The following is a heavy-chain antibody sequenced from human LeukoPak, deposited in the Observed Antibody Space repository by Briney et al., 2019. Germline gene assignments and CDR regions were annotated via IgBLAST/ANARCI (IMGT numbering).Heavy chain of an antibody. Sequence: SETLSLTCTVSGGSITSTSYFWGWVRQPPGKGLEWIASIYYSGNTYYDPSLKSRVTMSVDTSKNQFSLRLNSVTAADTAVYYCAREVSYDYVWGPEAGMDVWGQGTTVTVSS. CDR3: AREVSYDYVWGPEAGMDV. CDR1: GGSITSTSYF. V-gene: IGHV4-39*07. D-gene: IGHD3-16*01. CDR2: IYYSGNT. J-gene: IGHJ6*02.